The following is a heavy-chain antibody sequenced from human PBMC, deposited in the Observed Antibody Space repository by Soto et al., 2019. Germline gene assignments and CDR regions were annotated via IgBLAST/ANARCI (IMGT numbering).Heavy chain of an antibody. V-gene: IGHV3-21*01. CDR2: ISTLSNYI. Sequence: GGSLRLSCAASGFTFSSFAMNWVRQAPGKGLEWVSSISTLSNYIDYADSVKGRFTTSRDNAKNSLYLQMNSLRAEDTAVYYCARPRDSGYDGRLRPYFDYWGQGALVTVSS. D-gene: IGHD5-12*01. J-gene: IGHJ4*02. CDR1: GFTFSSFA. CDR3: ARPRDSGYDGRLRPYFDY.